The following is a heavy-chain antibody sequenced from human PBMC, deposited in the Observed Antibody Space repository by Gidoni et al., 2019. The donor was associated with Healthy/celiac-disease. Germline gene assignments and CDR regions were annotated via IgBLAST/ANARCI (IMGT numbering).Heavy chain of an antibody. D-gene: IGHD1-26*01. J-gene: IGHJ3*02. CDR2: IYHSGST. V-gene: IGHV4-38-2*01. Sequence: QVQLQESGTGLVKPSETLSLTCAVSGYSISSGYYWGWIRQPPGKGLEWIGSIYHSGSTYYNPSLKSRVTISVDTSKNQFSLKLSSVTAADTAVYYCASHSGSWNDAFDIWGQGTMVTVSS. CDR1: GYSISSGYY. CDR3: ASHSGSWNDAFDI.